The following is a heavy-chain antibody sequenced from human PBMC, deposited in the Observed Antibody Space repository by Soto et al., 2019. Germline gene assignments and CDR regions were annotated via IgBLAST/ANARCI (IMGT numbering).Heavy chain of an antibody. D-gene: IGHD3-3*01. CDR3: ARGKSITIFGVVISDAFGI. CDR1: GYTFTSYG. V-gene: IGHV1-18*04. Sequence: QVQLVQSGAEVKKPGASVKVSCKASGYTFTSYGISWVRQAPGQGLEWMGWISAYNGNTNYAQKLQGRVTMTTDTPTRKAYMELRSLRSDDTAVYYCARGKSITIFGVVISDAFGIWGQGTMVTVAS. J-gene: IGHJ3*02. CDR2: ISAYNGNT.